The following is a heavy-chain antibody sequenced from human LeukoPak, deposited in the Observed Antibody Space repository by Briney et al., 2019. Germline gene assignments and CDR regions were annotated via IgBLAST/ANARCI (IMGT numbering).Heavy chain of an antibody. CDR2: IYYSGST. D-gene: IGHD3-10*01. J-gene: IGHJ4*02. CDR3: ARVGDYYGSGPFDY. V-gene: IGHV4-59*01. Sequence: KPSETLSLTCTVSGGSISSYYWSWIRQPPGKGLEWIGYIYYSGSTNYNPSLKSRVTISVDTSKNQFSLKLSSVTAADTAVYYCARVGDYYGSGPFDYWGQGTLVTVSS. CDR1: GGSISSYY.